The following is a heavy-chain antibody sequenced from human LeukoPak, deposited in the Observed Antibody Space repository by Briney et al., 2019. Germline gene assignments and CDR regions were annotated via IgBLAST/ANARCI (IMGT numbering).Heavy chain of an antibody. J-gene: IGHJ5*02. CDR2: IYPGDSGV. V-gene: IGHV5-51*01. CDR3: ARHVLSLGSPSSVDH. Sequence: GESLKISCKSSGYSFINYWIGWVRHMPGKGLEWMGIIYPGDSGVIYSGSFQGQVTISADKSMSSVYLQWSSLKASDTAIYYCARHVLSLGSPSSVDHWGQGTLVTVSS. CDR1: GYSFINYW. D-gene: IGHD1-26*01.